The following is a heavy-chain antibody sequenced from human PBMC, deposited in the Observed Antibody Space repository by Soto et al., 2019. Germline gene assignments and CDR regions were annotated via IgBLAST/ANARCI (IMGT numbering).Heavy chain of an antibody. J-gene: IGHJ4*02. CDR1: GFTFSNYA. D-gene: IGHD2-15*01. V-gene: IGHV3-23*01. CDR2: ISVSGGST. Sequence: GGSLRLSCAASGFTFSNYAMSWVRQAPGKGLEWVSGISVSGGSTYYADSVKGRFTISRDNSKNTLYVQMNSLRVDDTAVYYCAKDAGSVCSGGSCYFQALDSWGQGTLVTVSS. CDR3: AKDAGSVCSGGSCYFQALDS.